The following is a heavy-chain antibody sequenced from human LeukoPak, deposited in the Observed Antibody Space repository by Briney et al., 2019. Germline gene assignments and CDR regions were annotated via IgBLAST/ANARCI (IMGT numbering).Heavy chain of an antibody. CDR3: ARGYYDSRYYNYYMGV. CDR2: LYTTGTT. D-gene: IGHD3-22*01. Sequence: SETLSLTCTVSGGSISRYHWSWIRQPAGKGLEWIGRLYTTGTTNYNPSLKSRVTMSVDTSKNQFSLKLSSVTAADTAVYYCARGYYDSRYYNYYMGVWGKGTTVTVSS. CDR1: GGSISRYH. J-gene: IGHJ6*03. V-gene: IGHV4-4*07.